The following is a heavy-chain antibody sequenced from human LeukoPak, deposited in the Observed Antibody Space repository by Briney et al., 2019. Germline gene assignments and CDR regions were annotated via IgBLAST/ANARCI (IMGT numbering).Heavy chain of an antibody. Sequence: GSLPLTCAASGFTFSTYTMNWVRQAPGKGLEWVSSLSGTGRYIYYADLMKGRFTISRDNAKNSLYLQMNSLRAEDTAVYYCASCLRDAFDNWGRGTLVTVSS. V-gene: IGHV3-21*06. J-gene: IGHJ3*02. CDR2: LSGTGRYI. CDR3: ASCLRDAFDN. CDR1: GFTFSTYT.